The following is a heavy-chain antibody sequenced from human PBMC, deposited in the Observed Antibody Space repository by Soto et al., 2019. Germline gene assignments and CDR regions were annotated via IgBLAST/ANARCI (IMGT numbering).Heavy chain of an antibody. D-gene: IGHD4-17*01. CDR2: IIPIFGTA. J-gene: IGHJ4*02. Sequence: QVQLVQSGAEVKKPGSSVKVSCKASGGTFSSYAISWVRQAPGQGLEWMGGIIPIFGTANYAQKFQGRVTITADESSSTGYMELSSLRSEDTAVYYCARGSLPDYGDPLLYFDYWGQGTLVTVSS. CDR1: GGTFSSYA. V-gene: IGHV1-69*12. CDR3: ARGSLPDYGDPLLYFDY.